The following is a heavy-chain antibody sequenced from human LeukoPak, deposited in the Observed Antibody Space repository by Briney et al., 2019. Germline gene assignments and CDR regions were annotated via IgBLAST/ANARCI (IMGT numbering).Heavy chain of an antibody. CDR1: GYSFTGYS. Sequence: GASVKVSCKTSGYSFTGYSINWMRQAPGQGLEWMGWINPNSGGTNYAQKFQGRVTMTRDTSISTAYMELSRLRSDDTAVYYCARSIVAVEGYWGQGTLVTVSS. D-gene: IGHD2-15*01. J-gene: IGHJ4*02. V-gene: IGHV1-2*02. CDR3: ARSIVAVEGY. CDR2: INPNSGGT.